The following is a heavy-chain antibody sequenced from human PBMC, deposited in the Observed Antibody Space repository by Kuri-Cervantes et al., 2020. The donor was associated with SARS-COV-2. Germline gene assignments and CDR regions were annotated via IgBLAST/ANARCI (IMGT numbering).Heavy chain of an antibody. CDR1: GFTFSNAW. Sequence: GESLKISCAASGFTFSNAWMNWVRQAPGKGLEWVGRIKSKTDGGTTDYAAPVKGRFTISRDDSKNTLYLQMNSLRAEDTAVYFCAKTEEGQGFWSGDYYYYHYGMDVWGQGTTVTVSS. J-gene: IGHJ6*02. D-gene: IGHD3-3*01. V-gene: IGHV3-15*07. CDR2: IKSKTDGGTT. CDR3: AKTEEGQGFWSGDYYYYHYGMDV.